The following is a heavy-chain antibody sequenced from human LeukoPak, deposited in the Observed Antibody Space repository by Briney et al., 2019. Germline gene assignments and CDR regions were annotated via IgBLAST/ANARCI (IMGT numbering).Heavy chain of an antibody. CDR3: ATYAGTSSKYFQY. V-gene: IGHV5-51*01. D-gene: IGHD3-10*01. CDR1: GYRFTSSW. J-gene: IGHJ1*01. Sequence: GESLKISCEGSGYRFTSSWIGWVRQMPGKGLEWMGIINLSDSDTRYSPSFQGQVTISADKSISTAYLQWSSLKASDTAMSYCATYAGTSSKYFQYWGPGTLVTVSS. CDR2: INLSDSDT.